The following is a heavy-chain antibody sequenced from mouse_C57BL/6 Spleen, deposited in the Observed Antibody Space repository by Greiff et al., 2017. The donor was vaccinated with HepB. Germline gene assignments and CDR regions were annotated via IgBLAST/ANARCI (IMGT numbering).Heavy chain of an antibody. CDR1: GFTFSSYA. CDR2: ISSGGDYI. Sequence: EVMLVESGEGLVKPGGSLKLSCAASGFTFSSYAMSWVRQTPEKRLEWVAYISSGGDYIYYADTVKGRFTISRDNARNTLYLQMSSLKSEDTAMYYCTRDRDYGSYDFDYWGQGTTLTVSS. V-gene: IGHV5-9-1*02. D-gene: IGHD1-1*01. CDR3: TRDRDYGSYDFDY. J-gene: IGHJ2*01.